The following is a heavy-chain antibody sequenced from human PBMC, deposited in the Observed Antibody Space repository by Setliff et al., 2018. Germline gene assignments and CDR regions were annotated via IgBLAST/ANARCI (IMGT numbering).Heavy chain of an antibody. V-gene: IGHV4-34*01. CDR3: ARVLVLGYNWFDP. CDR2: ISHSGST. J-gene: IGHJ5*02. D-gene: IGHD3-10*01. CDR1: GGSFSGYY. Sequence: SETLSLTCAVYGGSFSGYYWSWIRQPPEKGLEWIGEISHSGSTNYNPSLKGRVTISIDTSKNQFSLKLTSVTAADTAMYYCARVLVLGYNWFDPWGQGTLVTVSS.